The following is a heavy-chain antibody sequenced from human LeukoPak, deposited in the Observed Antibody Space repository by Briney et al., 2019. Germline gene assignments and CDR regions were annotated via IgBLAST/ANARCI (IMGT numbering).Heavy chain of an antibody. V-gene: IGHV4-59*12. J-gene: IGHJ3*02. Sequence: SETLSLTCTVSGGSISNYYWSWIRQPPGKGLEWIGYIYYSGSTNYNPSLKSRVTISVDTSKNQFSLKLSSVTAADTAVYYCARVLGILWFGEPNHHAFDIWGQGTMVTVSS. CDR1: GGSISNYY. CDR3: ARVLGILWFGEPNHHAFDI. D-gene: IGHD3-10*01. CDR2: IYYSGST.